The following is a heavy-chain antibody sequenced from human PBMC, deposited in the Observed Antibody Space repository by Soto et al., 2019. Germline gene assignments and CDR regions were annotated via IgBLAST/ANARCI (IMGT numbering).Heavy chain of an antibody. V-gene: IGHV3-7*01. J-gene: IGHJ4*02. CDR3: VGDGNNWNDFDY. Sequence: EVQLVESGGGLVQPGGSLRLSCAAPTFIFSTYWMTWIRQDPGKGLEWVANIKRDGSETHYADSVKGRFTISRDNAKNSLYLQMNSLRVEDTADYYCVGDGNNWNDFDYWGQGTLVTASS. CDR1: TFIFSTYW. CDR2: IKRDGSET. D-gene: IGHD1-20*01.